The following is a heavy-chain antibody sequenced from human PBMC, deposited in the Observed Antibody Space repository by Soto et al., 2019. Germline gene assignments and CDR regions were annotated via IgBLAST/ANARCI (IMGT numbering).Heavy chain of an antibody. V-gene: IGHV3-23*01. CDR1: GFTLSSYA. J-gene: IGHJ2*01. D-gene: IGHD3-22*01. CDR2: ISGSGVST. Sequence: EVQLLESGGGLVQPGGSLRLSCAASGFTLSSYAMSWVRQAPGKGLEWVSAISGSGVSTYYADSVKGRFTISRDNSKTTLYLQMNSLRAEDTAVYYCAKVGYYHSSGYYPYWYFDLWGRGTLVTVSS. CDR3: AKVGYYHSSGYYPYWYFDL.